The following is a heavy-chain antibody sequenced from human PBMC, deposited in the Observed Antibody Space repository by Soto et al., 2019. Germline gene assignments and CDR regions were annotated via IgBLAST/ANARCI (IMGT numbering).Heavy chain of an antibody. CDR3: AADSNPYYDSWRAFDY. CDR1: GFSFISSA. D-gene: IGHD3-3*01. CDR2: IVVGSGNT. V-gene: IGHV1-58*01. J-gene: IGHJ4*02. Sequence: AASVKVSCKASGFSFISSAVQWVRQARGQRLEYIGWIVVGSGNTNYAQKFQERVTITRDKSTSTAYMELSSLRSEDTAVYYCAADSNPYYDSWRAFDYWGQGTLVTVSS.